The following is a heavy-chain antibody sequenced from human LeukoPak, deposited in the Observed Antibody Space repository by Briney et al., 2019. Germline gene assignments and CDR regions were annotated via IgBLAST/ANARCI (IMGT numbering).Heavy chain of an antibody. D-gene: IGHD3-10*01. J-gene: IGHJ5*02. CDR1: GVSISTYH. V-gene: IGHV4-4*07. Sequence: SETLSLTCTVSGVSISTYHWTWIRQPAGKGLEWIGRISGSGNTIYNPSLKSRVTMSLDMSSNHFPLKMSSVTAADTAVYYCARDRGSDGSDQLDPWGQGILVIVSS. CDR2: ISGSGNT. CDR3: ARDRGSDGSDQLDP.